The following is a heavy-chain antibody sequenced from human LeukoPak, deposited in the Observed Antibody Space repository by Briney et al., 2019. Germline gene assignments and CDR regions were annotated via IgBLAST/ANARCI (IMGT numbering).Heavy chain of an antibody. J-gene: IGHJ4*02. V-gene: IGHV1-69*05. CDR2: IIPIFGTA. Sequence: SVKVSCKASGGTFSSYAISWVRQAPGQGLEWMGRIIPIFGTANYAQKFQGRVTITTDESTSTAYMELRSLRSDDTAVYYCARDLGLADPDYWGQGTLVTVSS. CDR1: GGTFSSYA. CDR3: ARDLGLADPDY.